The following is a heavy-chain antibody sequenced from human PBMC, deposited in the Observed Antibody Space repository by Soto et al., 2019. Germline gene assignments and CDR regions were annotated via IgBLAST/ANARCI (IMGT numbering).Heavy chain of an antibody. CDR1: GGSFSAYQ. J-gene: IGHJ5*02. V-gene: IGHV4-34*01. CDR3: ARGWRFDP. D-gene: IGHD1-1*01. Sequence: SETLSLTCVVYGGSFSAYQWNWIRQSPGQGLEWIGEINHSGTTKYNPSLESRINLSVDTSKKQFSLKMFSVTAADTAIYYCARGWRFDPWGQGTQVTVSS. CDR2: INHSGTT.